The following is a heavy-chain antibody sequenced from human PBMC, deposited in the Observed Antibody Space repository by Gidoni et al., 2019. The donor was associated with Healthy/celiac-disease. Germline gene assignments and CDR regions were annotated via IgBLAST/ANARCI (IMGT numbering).Heavy chain of an antibody. CDR3: VLEAKYGAVAGFSRVSPLH. CDR1: GYTLTELS. CDR2: FDPEDGET. D-gene: IGHD6-19*01. Sequence: QVQLVQSGAEVKKPGASVKVSCKVSGYTLTELSMHWVRQAPGKGLEWMGGFDPEDGETIYAQKFQGRVTMTEDTSTDTAYMELSSLRSEDTAVYYCVLEAKYGAVAGFSRVSPLHWGQGTLVTVSS. V-gene: IGHV1-24*01. J-gene: IGHJ4*02.